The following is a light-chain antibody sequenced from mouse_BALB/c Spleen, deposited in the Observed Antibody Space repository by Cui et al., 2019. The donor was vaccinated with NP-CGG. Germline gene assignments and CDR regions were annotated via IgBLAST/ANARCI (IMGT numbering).Light chain of an antibody. J-gene: IGLJ1*01. CDR2: GTN. CDR1: TGAVTTTNY. Sequence: QAVVTQESALTTSPGETVTLTCRSSTGAVTTTNYANWVQEKPDHLFTGLIGGTNNRAPGVHARFSGSLIGDKAALTITGAQIEDEATYFCALWYSNHWVFGGGTKLTVL. V-gene: IGLV1*01. CDR3: ALWYSNHWV.